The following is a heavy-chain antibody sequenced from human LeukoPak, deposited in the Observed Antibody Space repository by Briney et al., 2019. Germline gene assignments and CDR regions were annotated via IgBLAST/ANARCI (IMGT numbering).Heavy chain of an antibody. D-gene: IGHD3-16*01. CDR1: GGSMGSHIYW. V-gene: IGHV4-39*01. J-gene: IGHJ4*02. Sequence: SETLSLTCTVSGGSMGSHIYWWGWFRQPPGKGLAWIGSISFFGTTSYNPSLRSRVTISVDTSKKEFSLNLRSVTAADTAIYYCAGLPSTDYSIDNWGQGTLVTVSS. CDR2: ISFFGTT. CDR3: AGLPSTDYSIDN.